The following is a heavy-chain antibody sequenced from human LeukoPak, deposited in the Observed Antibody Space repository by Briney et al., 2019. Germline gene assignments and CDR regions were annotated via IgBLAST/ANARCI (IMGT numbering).Heavy chain of an antibody. V-gene: IGHV3-30*03. CDR1: GFTLNEYG. CDR2: VSYDGSHK. CDR3: ARDRINMMVLGHDSGLDC. Sequence: GRSLRLSCVGSGFTLNEYGIHWVRQAPGKGLEWVAVVSYDGSHKYYADSVKGRFTISRDTSSDTVSLQMNSLRVEDTALYYCARDRINMMVLGHDSGLDCWGQGTLVTVSS. J-gene: IGHJ4*02. D-gene: IGHD3-22*01.